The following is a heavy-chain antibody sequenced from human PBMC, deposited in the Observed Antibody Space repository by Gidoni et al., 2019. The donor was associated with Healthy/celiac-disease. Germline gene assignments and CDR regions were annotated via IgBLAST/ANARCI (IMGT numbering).Heavy chain of an antibody. J-gene: IGHJ6*02. CDR2: IYYSGST. Sequence: QLQLQESGPGLVKPSETLSLTCTVSGGYISSSSYYWGWIRQPPGKGLEWIGSIYYSGSTYYNPSLKSPVTLSVDTSKNQFSLKLSSVTAADTAVYYCASRAYGMDVWCQGTTVTVSS. CDR1: GGYISSSSYY. V-gene: IGHV4-39*07. CDR3: ASRAYGMDV.